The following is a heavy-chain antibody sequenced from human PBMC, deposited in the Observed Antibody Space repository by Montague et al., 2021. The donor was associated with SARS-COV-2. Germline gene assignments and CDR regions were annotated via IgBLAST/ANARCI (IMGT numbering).Heavy chain of an antibody. CDR2: IYYSGST. D-gene: IGHD6-13*01. CDR3: ARSESPPYSSSPFDY. V-gene: IGHV4-31*03. CDR1: GGSISSGGYY. J-gene: IGHJ4*02. Sequence: TLSLTCIVSGGSISSGGYYWSWIRQHPGKGLGWIGYIYYSGSTYYNPSLKSRLSISLDTSKSHFSLRLSSVTAADTAVYYCARSESPPYSSSPFDYWGQGTLVTVSS.